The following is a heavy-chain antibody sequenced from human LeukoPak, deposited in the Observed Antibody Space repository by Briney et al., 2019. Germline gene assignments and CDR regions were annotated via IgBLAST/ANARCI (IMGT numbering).Heavy chain of an antibody. CDR2: ISRSSTYT. CDR1: GFTVSSNY. J-gene: IGHJ2*01. D-gene: IGHD2-15*01. CDR3: AGVAAALSTYWFFDL. Sequence: GGSLRLSCAASGFTVSSNYMSWIRQAPGKGLEWVSYISRSSTYTPYADSVKGRFTISRDNAKNSLSLQMNSLRAEDTAVYYCAGVAAALSTYWFFDLWGRGTLVTVSS. V-gene: IGHV3-11*06.